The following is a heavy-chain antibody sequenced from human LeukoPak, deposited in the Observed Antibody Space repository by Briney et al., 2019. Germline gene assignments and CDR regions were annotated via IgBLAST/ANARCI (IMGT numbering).Heavy chain of an antibody. CDR2: IYYSGST. V-gene: IGHV4-39*01. Sequence: PSETLSLTCTVSGGSISTSNYYWGWIRQPPGKGLEWIGSIYYSGSTYYNPSLKSRVTISVDTSKNQFSLKLSSVTAADTAVYYCARSYGDGDWFDPWGQGTLVTVSS. D-gene: IGHD4-17*01. CDR1: GGSISTSNYY. CDR3: ARSYGDGDWFDP. J-gene: IGHJ5*02.